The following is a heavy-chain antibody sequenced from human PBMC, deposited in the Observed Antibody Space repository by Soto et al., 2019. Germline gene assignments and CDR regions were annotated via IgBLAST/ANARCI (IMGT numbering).Heavy chain of an antibody. CDR1: GFTFSSYA. J-gene: IGHJ4*02. V-gene: IGHV3-23*01. CDR2: ISGSGGST. Sequence: PXXSLRLSFAASGFTFSSYAMRWVLQAPGKGLEWVSAISGSGGSTYYADSVKGRFTISRDNSKNTLYLQMNSLRAEDTAVYYCAKYYGYARSNFDYWGQGTLVTVSS. CDR3: AKYYGYARSNFDY. D-gene: IGHD3-10*01.